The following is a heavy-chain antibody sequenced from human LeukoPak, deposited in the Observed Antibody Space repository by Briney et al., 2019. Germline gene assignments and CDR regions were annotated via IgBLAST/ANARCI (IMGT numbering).Heavy chain of an antibody. CDR2: INHSGST. CDR3: ASELPHAFDI. D-gene: IGHD1-26*01. CDR1: GGSFSGYY. Sequence: SETLSLTCAVYGGSFSGYYWSWIRQPPGKGLEWIGEINHSGSTNYNPSLKSRVTISVDTSKNQFSLKLSSVTAADTAVYYCASELPHAFDIWGQGTMVTVSS. J-gene: IGHJ3*02. V-gene: IGHV4-34*01.